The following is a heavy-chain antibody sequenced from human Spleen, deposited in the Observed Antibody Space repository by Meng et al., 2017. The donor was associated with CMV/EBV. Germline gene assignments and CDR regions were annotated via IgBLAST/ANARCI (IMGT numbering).Heavy chain of an antibody. Sequence: GESLKISCAASGFTFSSYWMSWVRQAPGKGLEWVANIKPDGSEKHYADSVNGQFTISRDNAENTLYLQMDSLSTEDTAMYYCARDVTEGYDFWSGYRGDWFDPWGQGTLVTVSS. CDR1: GFTFSSYW. J-gene: IGHJ5*02. CDR2: IKPDGSEK. D-gene: IGHD3-3*01. V-gene: IGHV3-7*01. CDR3: ARDVTEGYDFWSGYRGDWFDP.